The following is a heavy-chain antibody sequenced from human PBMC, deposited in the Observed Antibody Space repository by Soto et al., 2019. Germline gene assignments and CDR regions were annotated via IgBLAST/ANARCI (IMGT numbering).Heavy chain of an antibody. V-gene: IGHV1-3*01. J-gene: IGHJ5*02. CDR3: AKGIATGQFDP. CDR1: GYTFTRYT. CDR2: INPDNGNT. D-gene: IGHD1-1*01. Sequence: GASVKVSCKASGYTFTRYTMNWVRQAPGQRLEWMGWINPDNGNTKSSQTFQDRVIITRDTSASTAYMDLSSLISEDKAVYYCAKGIATGQFDPWGQGTLVTVS.